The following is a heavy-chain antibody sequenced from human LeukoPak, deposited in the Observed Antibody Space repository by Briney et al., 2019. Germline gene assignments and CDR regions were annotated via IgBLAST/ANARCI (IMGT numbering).Heavy chain of an antibody. CDR1: GFIFSNYA. V-gene: IGHV3-23*01. J-gene: IGHJ4*02. D-gene: IGHD1-26*01. CDR3: ETTVGHDS. Sequence: GGSLRLSCAASGFIFSNYAMSWVRQAPGKGLEWVSTLSDSGGSTYYADSVKGRFTISRDNSKNTLYLQMNSLRAEDTALYYCETTVGHDSWGQGTLVTVSS. CDR2: LSDSGGST.